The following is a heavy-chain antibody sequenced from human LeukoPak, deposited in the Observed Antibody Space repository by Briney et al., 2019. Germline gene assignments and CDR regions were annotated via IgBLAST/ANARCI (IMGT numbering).Heavy chain of an antibody. V-gene: IGHV4-38-2*01. D-gene: IGHD5-24*01. Sequence: SETLSLTCAVSGYSISSGYYWGWIRQPPGKGLEWIGSIYHSGGTYYNPSLKSRVTISVDTSKNQFSLKLSSVTAADTAVYYCARARSREEFGFDYWGQGTLVTVSS. CDR2: IYHSGGT. J-gene: IGHJ4*02. CDR1: GYSISSGYY. CDR3: ARARSREEFGFDY.